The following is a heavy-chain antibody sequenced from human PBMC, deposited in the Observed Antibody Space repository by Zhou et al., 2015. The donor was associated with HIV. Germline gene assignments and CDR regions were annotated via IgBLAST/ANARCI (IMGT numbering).Heavy chain of an antibody. J-gene: IGHJ1*01. CDR3: ARGGAYYYDSSGYYLGYFQH. V-gene: IGHV1-18*01. Sequence: QVQLVQSGAEVKKPGSSVKVSCKASGGTFSSYAISWVRQAPGQGLEWMGWISAYNGNTNYAQKLQGRVTMTTDTSTSTAYMELRSLRSDDTAVYYCARGGAYYYDSSGYYLGYFQHWGQGTLVTVSS. D-gene: IGHD3-22*01. CDR2: ISAYNGNT. CDR1: GGTFSSYA.